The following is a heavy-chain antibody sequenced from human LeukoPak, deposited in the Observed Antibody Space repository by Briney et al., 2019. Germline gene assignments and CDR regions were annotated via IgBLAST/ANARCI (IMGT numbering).Heavy chain of an antibody. CDR2: IKQDGSEK. CDR3: AKDRGGSSSYMDV. V-gene: IGHV3-7*01. J-gene: IGHJ6*03. Sequence: GGSLRLSCAASGFTFSGYWMSWVRQAPGKGLEWVANIKQDGSEKYYVDSVKGRFTISRDNAKNSLYLQMNSLRAEDTAVYYCAKDRGGSSSYMDVWGKGTTVTVSS. CDR1: GFTFSGYW. D-gene: IGHD6-6*01.